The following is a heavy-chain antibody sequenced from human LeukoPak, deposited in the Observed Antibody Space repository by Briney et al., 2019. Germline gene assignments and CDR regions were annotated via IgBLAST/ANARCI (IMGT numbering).Heavy chain of an antibody. CDR1: GGSIRSYY. Sequence: SETLSLTCTVSGGSIRSYYWSWIRQPAGKGLEWIGRIQASGSTIYNPSLGSRITMSVDAYENYFSLKVNSVTAADPAVYYCARDTRDIAARARGYYYCYMDVWGKGTTVTVSS. CDR3: ARDTRDIAARARGYYYCYMDV. CDR2: IQASGST. J-gene: IGHJ6*03. D-gene: IGHD6-6*01. V-gene: IGHV4-4*07.